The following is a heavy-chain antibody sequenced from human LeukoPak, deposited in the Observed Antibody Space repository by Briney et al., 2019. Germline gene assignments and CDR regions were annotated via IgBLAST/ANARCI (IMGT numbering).Heavy chain of an antibody. Sequence: SSETLSPTCTVSGGSMSSSSYYWGWIRQPPGKGLEWIGSIYYSGSTYYNPSLKSRVTISVDTSKNQFSLKLSSVTAADTAVYYCARGGSYVWGSYRLKSWFDPWGQGTLVTVSS. D-gene: IGHD3-16*02. CDR2: IYYSGST. CDR1: GGSMSSSSYY. V-gene: IGHV4-39*07. J-gene: IGHJ5*02. CDR3: ARGGSYVWGSYRLKSWFDP.